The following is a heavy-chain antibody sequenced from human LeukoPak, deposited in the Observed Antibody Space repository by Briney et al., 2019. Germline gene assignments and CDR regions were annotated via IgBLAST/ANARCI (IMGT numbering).Heavy chain of an antibody. D-gene: IGHD5-12*01. CDR2: ITDDSKTM. J-gene: IGHJ4*02. CDR3: ARREVATISANFDY. Sequence: GGSLRLSCVASGFTFDTYSMNWIRQAPGKGLEWTSYITDDSKTMYYADSVKGRFTISRDNAKNSLYLQMNSLRAEDTAVYYCARREVATISANFDYWGQGTLVTVSS. V-gene: IGHV3-48*04. CDR1: GFTFDTYS.